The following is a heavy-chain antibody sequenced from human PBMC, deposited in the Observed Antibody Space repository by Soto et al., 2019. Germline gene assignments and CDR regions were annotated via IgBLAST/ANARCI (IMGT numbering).Heavy chain of an antibody. CDR2: ISGSGDST. V-gene: IGHV3-23*01. D-gene: IGHD6-13*01. Sequence: EVQLLESGGGLVQPEGSLRLSCAASGFTFSSYAMNGVRQAPGKGLEWVSVISGSGDSTYYADSVKGRFTISRDNSKNTLYLQMNSRRAEDTAVYYCARRSSSWYFDCWGQGTLVTVSS. J-gene: IGHJ4*02. CDR1: GFTFSSYA. CDR3: ARRSSSWYFDC.